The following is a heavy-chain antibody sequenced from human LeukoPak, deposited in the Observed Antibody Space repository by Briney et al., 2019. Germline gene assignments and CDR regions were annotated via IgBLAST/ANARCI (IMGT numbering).Heavy chain of an antibody. J-gene: IGHJ4*02. Sequence: ASVKVSCKASGYTFTSYYMHWVRQAPGQGLEWMGIINPSGGSTSYAQKFQGRVTMTWDTSTSTVYMELSSLRSEDTAVYYCARDKVWYSSSWYLDYWGQGTLVTVSS. CDR3: ARDKVWYSSSWYLDY. V-gene: IGHV1-46*01. CDR1: GYTFTSYY. D-gene: IGHD6-13*01. CDR2: INPSGGST.